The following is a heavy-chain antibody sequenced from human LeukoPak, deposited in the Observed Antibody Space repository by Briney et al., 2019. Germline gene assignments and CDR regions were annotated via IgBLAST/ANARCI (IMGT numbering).Heavy chain of an antibody. V-gene: IGHV3-43*02. CDR1: GFTLDDYA. Sequence: GGSLRLSCAASGFTLDDYAMHWVRQAPGKGLEWVSLISGDGGSTYYADSVKGRFTISRDNCKNSLYLQMNSLRTEDTALYYCAKDHASYYYYYYMDVWGKGTTVTVSS. CDR3: AKDHASYYYYYYMDV. CDR2: ISGDGGST. D-gene: IGHD2-2*01. J-gene: IGHJ6*03.